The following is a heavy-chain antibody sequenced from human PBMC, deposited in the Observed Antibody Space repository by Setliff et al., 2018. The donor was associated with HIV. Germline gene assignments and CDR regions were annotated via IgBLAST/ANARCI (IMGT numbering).Heavy chain of an antibody. Sequence: GASVKVSCKASGGTFSSYAISWVRQAPGQGLEWMGGIIPIFGTANYAQKFQGRVTSTTDESTSTAYMEMSSLRSDDTAVYYCARVPYGAEEWEQPEDYWGQGTLVTVSS. CDR1: GGTFSSYA. CDR2: IIPIFGTA. J-gene: IGHJ4*02. D-gene: IGHD1-26*01. CDR3: ARVPYGAEEWEQPEDY. V-gene: IGHV1-69*05.